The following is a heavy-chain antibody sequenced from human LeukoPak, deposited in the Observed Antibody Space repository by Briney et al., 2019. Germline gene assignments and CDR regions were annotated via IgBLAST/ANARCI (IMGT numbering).Heavy chain of an antibody. CDR2: VNTNTGNP. Sequence: ASVKVSCTPSGYTFTDYAINWVRQAPGQGLEYMGWVNTNTGNPTYAQGFTGRFVFSSDRSVSTAYLQITSLKADDSAIYFCASCNDSSGYFAYWGQGTLVTVSS. D-gene: IGHD3-22*01. CDR3: ASCNDSSGYFAY. J-gene: IGHJ4*02. V-gene: IGHV7-4-1*02. CDR1: GYTFTDYA.